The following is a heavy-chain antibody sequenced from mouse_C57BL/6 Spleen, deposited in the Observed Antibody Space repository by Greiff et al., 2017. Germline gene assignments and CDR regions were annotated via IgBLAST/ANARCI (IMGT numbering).Heavy chain of an antibody. Sequence: QVQLQQPGAELVMPGASVKLSCKASGYTFTSYWMHWVKQRPGQGLEWIGEIDPSDSYTNYNQKFKGKSTLTVDKSSSTAYMQLSSLTSEDSAVXYCARGDYGNWCADWGQGTLVTVSA. D-gene: IGHD2-1*01. V-gene: IGHV1-69*01. CDR3: ARGDYGNWCAD. J-gene: IGHJ3*01. CDR2: IDPSDSYT. CDR1: GYTFTSYW.